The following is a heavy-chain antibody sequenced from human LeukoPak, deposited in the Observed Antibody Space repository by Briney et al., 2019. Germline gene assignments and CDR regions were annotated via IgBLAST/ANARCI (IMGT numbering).Heavy chain of an antibody. CDR1: GYTFTSYY. CDR2: IRPSGGRA. J-gene: IGHJ4*02. Sequence: ASVKVSCKASGYTFTSYYIHWARQAPGQGLEWMGIIRPSGGRASYPQNFQGRVIMTMDMSASTVHMELSSLTSEDTAMYYCAREPPESFRFDYWGQGAPVTVSS. V-gene: IGHV1-46*01. D-gene: IGHD3-16*02. CDR3: AREPPESFRFDY.